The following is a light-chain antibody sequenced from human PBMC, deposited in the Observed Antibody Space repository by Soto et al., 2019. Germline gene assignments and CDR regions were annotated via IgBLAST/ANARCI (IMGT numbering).Light chain of an antibody. CDR1: NNEFGCYNY. CDR3: SSYTSSSTLYV. CDR2: DVS. Sequence: VLTQPSSLSWSPGQSITISCTGNNNEFGCYNYVSWYQQHPGKAPKLMIYDVSNRPSGVSNRFSGSKSGNTASLTISGLQAEDEADYYCSSYTSSSTLYVFGTGTKVTVL. V-gene: IGLV2-14*01. J-gene: IGLJ1*01.